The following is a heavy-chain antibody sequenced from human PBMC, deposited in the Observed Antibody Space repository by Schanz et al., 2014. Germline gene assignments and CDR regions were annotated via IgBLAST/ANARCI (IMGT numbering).Heavy chain of an antibody. V-gene: IGHV4-59*08. CDR3: AKFLYDDPS. D-gene: IGHD3-3*01. J-gene: IGHJ5*02. Sequence: QVQLQESGPGLVKPSETLSLTCSVSGGDIGNYYWSWIRQPPGKGLEWIGYIHQSGGTNYNPSLKSRVPILVDTPKNQFSLRLPSLTAADTAVYYCAKFLYDDPSWGQGTLVTVSS. CDR1: GGDIGNYY. CDR2: IHQSGGT.